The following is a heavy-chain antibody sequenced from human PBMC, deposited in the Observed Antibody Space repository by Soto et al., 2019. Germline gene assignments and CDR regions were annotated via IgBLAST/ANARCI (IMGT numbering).Heavy chain of an antibody. J-gene: IGHJ4*02. CDR3: ARLGSSPYFDY. CDR2: LYPGDSDT. Sequence: PGESLKISCKSSGYIFASYWIGWVRPMPGKGLEWMGILYPGDSDTRYSPSFQGQVTISVDKSISTAYLQWGSLMASDSAIFYCARLGSSPYFDYWGQGTQVTVSS. D-gene: IGHD3-10*01. CDR1: GYIFASYW. V-gene: IGHV5-51*01.